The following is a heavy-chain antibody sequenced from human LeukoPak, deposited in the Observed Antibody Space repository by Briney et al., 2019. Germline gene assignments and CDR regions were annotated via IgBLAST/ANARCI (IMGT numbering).Heavy chain of an antibody. CDR3: AKDTPLCYFDY. D-gene: IGHD3-16*01. V-gene: IGHV3-30*02. CDR2: IRNDGSII. CDR1: GFTFSSYG. Sequence: GGSLRLPCAASGFTFSSYGMHWIRQAPGKGLEWVAFIRNDGSIIYNADSVKGRFTISRDNSKNTLHLQMNSLRADDTAVYYCAKDTPLCYFDYWGQGTLVTVSS. J-gene: IGHJ4*02.